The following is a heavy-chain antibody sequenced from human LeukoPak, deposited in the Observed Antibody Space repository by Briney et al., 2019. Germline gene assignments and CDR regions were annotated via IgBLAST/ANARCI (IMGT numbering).Heavy chain of an antibody. J-gene: IGHJ5*02. Sequence: GGSLRLSCAASGFTFNNYNMNWVRQAPGKGLEWVSSSSSSSSYIYYADSVKGRFTISRDNAKNSLYLQMNSLRAEDTAVYYCARDRFDIVVVVAATGEFDPWGQGTLVTVSS. D-gene: IGHD2-15*01. CDR3: ARDRFDIVVVVAATGEFDP. CDR1: GFTFNNYN. V-gene: IGHV3-21*01. CDR2: SSSSSSYI.